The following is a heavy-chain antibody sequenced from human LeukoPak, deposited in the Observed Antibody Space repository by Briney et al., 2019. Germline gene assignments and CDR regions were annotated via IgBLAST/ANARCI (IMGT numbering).Heavy chain of an antibody. Sequence: SETLSLTCTVSGGSISRSSYYWGWIRQPPGKGLEWIGEINHSGSTNYNPSLKSRVTISVDTSKNQFSLKLSSVTAADTAVYYCARERPAFLEWFKYYYYYMDVWGKGTTVTVSS. V-gene: IGHV4-39*07. D-gene: IGHD3-3*01. CDR2: INHSGST. J-gene: IGHJ6*03. CDR3: ARERPAFLEWFKYYYYYMDV. CDR1: GGSISRSSYY.